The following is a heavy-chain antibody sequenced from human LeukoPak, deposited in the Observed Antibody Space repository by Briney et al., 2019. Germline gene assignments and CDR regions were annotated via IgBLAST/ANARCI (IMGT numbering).Heavy chain of an antibody. CDR3: ARVGGGYDYYYYYYMDV. Sequence: GGTLRLSCAASGFTFRSYSMNWVRQAPGRGLEWVLSICIRSSYIYYADSVKGRFTISRDNAKNSLYLQMNSLRAEDTAVYYCARVGGGYDYYYYYYMDVWGKGTTVTVSS. CDR2: ICIRSSYI. CDR1: GFTFRSYS. J-gene: IGHJ6*03. V-gene: IGHV3-21*01. D-gene: IGHD1-26*01.